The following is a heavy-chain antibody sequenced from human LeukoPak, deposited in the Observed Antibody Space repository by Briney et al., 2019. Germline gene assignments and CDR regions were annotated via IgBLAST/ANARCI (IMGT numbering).Heavy chain of an antibody. CDR1: GGSISSGDYY. V-gene: IGHV4-31*03. J-gene: IGHJ4*02. D-gene: IGHD6-19*01. CDR3: ARGIAVAGTDY. CDR2: IYYSGST. Sequence: SETLSLTCTVSGGSISSGDYYWSWIRQHPGKGLEWIGYIYYSGSTYYNPSLKSRVTISVDTSKNQFSLKLSSVTAADTAVYYCARGIAVAGTDYWGQGTLVTVSS.